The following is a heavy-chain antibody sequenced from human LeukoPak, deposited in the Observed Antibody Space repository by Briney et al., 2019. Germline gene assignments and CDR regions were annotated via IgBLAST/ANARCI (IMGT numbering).Heavy chain of an antibody. CDR2: ISAYNGNT. CDR1: GYTFTSYG. Sequence: ASLKVSCKASGYTFTSYGISWVRQAPGQGLEWMGWISAYNGNTNYAQKFQGRVTMTRDTSTSTVYMELSSLRSEDTAVYYCARERVEDYTTQPDYWGQGTLVTVSS. D-gene: IGHD4-11*01. CDR3: ARERVEDYTTQPDY. V-gene: IGHV1-18*01. J-gene: IGHJ4*02.